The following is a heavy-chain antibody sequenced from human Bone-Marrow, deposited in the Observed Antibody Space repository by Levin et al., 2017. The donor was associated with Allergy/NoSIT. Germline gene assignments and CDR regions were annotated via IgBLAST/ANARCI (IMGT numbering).Heavy chain of an antibody. CDR1: GYSFISYW. CDR3: SRLYDTSCDDSYFDC. V-gene: IGHV5-51*01. D-gene: IGHD3-22*01. Sequence: GGSLRLSCKGFGYSFISYWIGWVRQMPGKGLEWMGVISADDSDSIYSPSFEGQVSISIDTSISTVYLQWSSLKASDTAMYYWSRLYDTSCDDSYFDCWGQGTLVTVSS. CDR2: ISADDSDS. J-gene: IGHJ4*02.